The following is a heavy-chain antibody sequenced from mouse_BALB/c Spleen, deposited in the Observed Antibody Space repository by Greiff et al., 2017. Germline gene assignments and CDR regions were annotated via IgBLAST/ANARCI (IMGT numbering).Heavy chain of an antibody. Sequence: QVQLQQSGAELMKPGASVKISCKATGYTFSSYWIEWVKQRPGHGLEWIGEILPGSGSTNYNEKFKGKATFTADTSSNTAYMQLSSLTSEDSAVYYCARGTGTYGYWYFDVWGAGTTLTVSS. J-gene: IGHJ1*01. CDR3: ARGTGTYGYWYFDV. CDR1: GYTFSSYW. D-gene: IGHD4-1*01. CDR2: ILPGSGST. V-gene: IGHV1-9*01.